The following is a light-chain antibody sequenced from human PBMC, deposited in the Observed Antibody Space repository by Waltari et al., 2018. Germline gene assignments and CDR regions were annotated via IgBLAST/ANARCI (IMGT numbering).Light chain of an antibody. V-gene: IGKV3-20*01. CDR1: QSVGSSS. Sequence: EIVLTQSPGTASLSPGERVTLSCRASQSVGSSSLAWYQQKPGQAPRLVIYRASRRATGIPDRCSGSGSGTDFSLTISRLEPEDFAVYYWQQHGTLPATFGQGTKVEIK. CDR3: QQHGTLPAT. CDR2: RAS. J-gene: IGKJ1*01.